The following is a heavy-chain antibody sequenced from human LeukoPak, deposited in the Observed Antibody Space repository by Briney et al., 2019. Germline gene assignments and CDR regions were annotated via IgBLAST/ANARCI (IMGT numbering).Heavy chain of an antibody. CDR1: GGSISTFY. CDR2: VDYVGST. D-gene: IGHD6-19*01. V-gene: IGHV4-59*08. J-gene: IGHJ4*02. Sequence: PSETLSLTCTVSGGSISTFYWSWIRQPPGKGLEWIGYVDYVGSTNYNHSLKSRVTISVDRSKNQFSLKLTSVTAADTAVYYCARHASDGSGWMYYFDYWGQGTLATVSS. CDR3: ARHASDGSGWMYYFDY.